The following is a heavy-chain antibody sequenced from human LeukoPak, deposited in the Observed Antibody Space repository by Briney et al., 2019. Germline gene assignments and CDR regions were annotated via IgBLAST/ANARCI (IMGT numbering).Heavy chain of an antibody. CDR3: AKQDGYTYGYIDY. CDR2: ISGSGGST. J-gene: IGHJ4*02. V-gene: IGHV3-23*01. D-gene: IGHD5-18*01. Sequence: GGSLRLSCAASGFIFSSYAMSWVRQAPGKGLEWVSVISGSGGSTYYADSVKGRFTISRDNSENTLYLQMNSLRAEDTAVYYCAKQDGYTYGYIDYWGQGTLVTASS. CDR1: GFIFSSYA.